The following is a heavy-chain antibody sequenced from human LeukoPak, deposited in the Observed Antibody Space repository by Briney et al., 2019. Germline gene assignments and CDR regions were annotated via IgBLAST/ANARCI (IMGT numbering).Heavy chain of an antibody. J-gene: IGHJ4*02. D-gene: IGHD2-8*01. V-gene: IGHV1-58*01. CDR1: GFTFTSSA. CDR2: IVVGSGNT. CDR3: AADSHCTNGVCYKNY. Sequence: ASVKVSCTASGFTFTSSAVQWVRQARGQRLEWIGWIVVGSGNTNYAQKFQERVTITRDMSTSTAYMELSSLRSEDTAVYYCAADSHCTNGVCYKNYWGQGTLVTVSS.